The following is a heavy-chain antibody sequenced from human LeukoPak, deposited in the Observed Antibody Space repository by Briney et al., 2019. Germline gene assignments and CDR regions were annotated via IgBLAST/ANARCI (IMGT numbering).Heavy chain of an antibody. V-gene: IGHV3-23*01. CDR3: AKEYGYNTYYVDY. J-gene: IGHJ4*02. D-gene: IGHD5-24*01. CDR2: ISNNGGTI. Sequence: QRGPSQTPFCAPAAFTFRNCAIGSVRQAPGKGLEWVSLISNNGGTIYYADSVTGRFAISRDSSKITLFLQMDSLRAEDTGVYYCAKEYGYNTYYVDYWGQGTLVTVSS. CDR1: AFTFRNCA.